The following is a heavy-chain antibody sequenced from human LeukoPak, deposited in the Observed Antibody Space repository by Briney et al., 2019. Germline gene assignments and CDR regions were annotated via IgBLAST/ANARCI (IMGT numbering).Heavy chain of an antibody. CDR2: INHSGST. Sequence: SETLSLSCAVYGGSFSGYYWSWIRQPPGKGLEWIGEINHSGSTNYNPSLKSRVTISVDTSKNQFSLKLSSVTAADTAVYYCARELYSSGYHDAFDIWGQGTMVTVSS. J-gene: IGHJ3*02. D-gene: IGHD3-22*01. CDR1: GGSFSGYY. V-gene: IGHV4-34*01. CDR3: ARELYSSGYHDAFDI.